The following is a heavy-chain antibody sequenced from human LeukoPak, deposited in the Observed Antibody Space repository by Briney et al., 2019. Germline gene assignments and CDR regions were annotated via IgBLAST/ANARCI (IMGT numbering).Heavy chain of an antibody. D-gene: IGHD2-15*01. Sequence: PGGSLRLSCAASGFTFSSYGMHWVRQAPGKGLEWVSGIHGNGETTYYADSVKGRFTISRDNSKNTLYLQMNSLRAEDTAVYYCARSHCSGGSCLRAPFDYWGQGTLVTVSS. CDR1: GFTFSSYG. V-gene: IGHV3-NL1*01. CDR2: IHGNGETT. CDR3: ARSHCSGGSCLRAPFDY. J-gene: IGHJ4*02.